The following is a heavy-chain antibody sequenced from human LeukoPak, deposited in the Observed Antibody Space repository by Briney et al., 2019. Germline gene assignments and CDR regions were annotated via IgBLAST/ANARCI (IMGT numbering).Heavy chain of an antibody. V-gene: IGHV3-21*01. CDR1: GFTFSSYE. D-gene: IGHD3-22*01. CDR2: ISSSSSYI. CDR3: ARERGYYYDSSGSDDAFDI. J-gene: IGHJ3*02. Sequence: GGSLSLSCAASGFTFSSYEMNWVRQAPGKGLEWVSSISSSSSYIYYADSVKGRFTISRDNAKNSVYLQMNSLRAEDTAVYYCARERGYYYDSSGSDDAFDIWGQGTMVTVSS.